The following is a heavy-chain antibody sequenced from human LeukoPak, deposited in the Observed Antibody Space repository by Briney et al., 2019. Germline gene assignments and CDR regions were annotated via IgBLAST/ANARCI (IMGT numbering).Heavy chain of an antibody. CDR2: IYYSGST. D-gene: IGHD5-18*01. J-gene: IGHJ4*02. V-gene: IGHV4-39*01. CDR3: ASVGYSYASSDY. Sequence: SETLSLTCTVSGGSISSSSYYWGWIRQPPGKGLEWIGSIYYSGSTYYNPSLKSRVTISVDTSKNQFSLKLSSVTAADTAVYYCASVGYSYASSDYWGQGTLVTVSS. CDR1: GGSISSSSYY.